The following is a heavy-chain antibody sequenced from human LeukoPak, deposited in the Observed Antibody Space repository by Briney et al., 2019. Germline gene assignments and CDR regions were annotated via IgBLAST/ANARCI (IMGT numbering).Heavy chain of an antibody. V-gene: IGHV1-46*01. J-gene: IGHJ4*02. CDR2: INPSGGST. CDR3: ASLFGVAGGPFDY. Sequence: ASVKVSCKASGYTFTSYDINWVRQAPGQGLEWMGIINPSGGSTSYAQKFQGRVTMTRDTSTSTVYMELSSLRSEDTAVYYCASLFGVAGGPFDYWGQGTLVTVSS. CDR1: GYTFTSYD. D-gene: IGHD3-3*01.